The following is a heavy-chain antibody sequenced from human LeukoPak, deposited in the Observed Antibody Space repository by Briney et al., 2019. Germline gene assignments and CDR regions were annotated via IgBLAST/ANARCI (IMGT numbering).Heavy chain of an antibody. Sequence: GGSLRLSCAASRFTFSSYGMHWVRQAPGKGLEWVAFIRFDGSYNYYADSVKGRFTISRDNSKNTLYLQMNSLRAEDTAVYYCARGMATIDGYYYYMDVWGKGTTVTVSS. CDR3: ARGMATIDGYYYYMDV. D-gene: IGHD5-24*01. CDR1: RFTFSSYG. CDR2: IRFDGSYN. J-gene: IGHJ6*03. V-gene: IGHV3-30*02.